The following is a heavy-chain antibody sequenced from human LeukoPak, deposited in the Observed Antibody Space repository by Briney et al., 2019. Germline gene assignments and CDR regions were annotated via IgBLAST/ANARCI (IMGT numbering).Heavy chain of an antibody. CDR1: GFTFSSYA. CDR2: IKNDGSNT. D-gene: IGHD6-13*01. J-gene: IGHJ4*02. V-gene: IGHV3-74*01. CDR3: ATNSRSSWYSGFDY. Sequence: GGSLRLSCAASGFTFSSYAMSWVRQAPGKGLEWVSRIKNDGSNTNYADSVKGRFTISRDNAKNTLYLQMNSLRAEDTAVYYCATNSRSSWYSGFDYWGQGTLVTVSS.